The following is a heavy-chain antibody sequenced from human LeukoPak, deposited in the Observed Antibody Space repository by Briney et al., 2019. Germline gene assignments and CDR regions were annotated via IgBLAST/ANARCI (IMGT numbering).Heavy chain of an antibody. V-gene: IGHV1-3*01. Sequence: WASVKVSCKASGYTFTSYAMHWVRQAPGQRLEWMGWINAGNGNTKYSQKFQGRVTITRDTSASTAYMELSSPRSEDTAVYYCARGQSFRLNYFDYWGQGTLVTVSS. CDR2: INAGNGNT. J-gene: IGHJ4*02. D-gene: IGHD1-26*01. CDR1: GYTFTSYA. CDR3: ARGQSFRLNYFDY.